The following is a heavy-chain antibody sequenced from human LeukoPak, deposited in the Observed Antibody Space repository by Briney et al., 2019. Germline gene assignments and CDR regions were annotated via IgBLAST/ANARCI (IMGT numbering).Heavy chain of an antibody. Sequence: SETLSLTCAVSGGSISSGGYSWSWIRQPPGKGLEWIGYIYHSGSTYYNPSLKSRVTISVDRSKNQFSLKLSSVTAADTAVYYCARLYCSGGSCTNTSTRNSHPMGGTHRKTGGWFDPWGQGTLVTVSS. J-gene: IGHJ5*02. D-gene: IGHD2-15*01. CDR3: ARLYCSGGSCTNTSTRNSHPMGGTHRKTGGWFDP. V-gene: IGHV4-30-2*01. CDR2: IYHSGST. CDR1: GGSISSGGYS.